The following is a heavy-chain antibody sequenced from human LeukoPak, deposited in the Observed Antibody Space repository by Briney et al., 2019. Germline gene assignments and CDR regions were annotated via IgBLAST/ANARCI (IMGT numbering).Heavy chain of an antibody. CDR3: ARDFKWSVSTQRPAFDI. V-gene: IGHV4-39*07. J-gene: IGHJ3*02. Sequence: PSETLSLTCTVSGGSISSSSYYWGWIRQPPGKGLEWIGSIYYSGSTYYNPSLKSRFTISVDTSKNQFSLKLSSVTAADTAVYYCARDFKWSVSTQRPAFDIWGQGTMVTVSS. CDR1: GGSISSSSYY. D-gene: IGHD5/OR15-5a*01. CDR2: IYYSGST.